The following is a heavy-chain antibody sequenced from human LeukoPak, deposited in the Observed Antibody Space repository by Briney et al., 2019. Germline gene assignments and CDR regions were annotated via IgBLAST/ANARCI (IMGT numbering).Heavy chain of an antibody. Sequence: SETLPLTCTVSGGTISSYYWSWIWQPPGKGLEWIGYIYYSGSTNYNPSLKSRVTISVDASKNQFSLKLSSVTAADTAVYYCARSLPAAGSRDWFDPWGQGTLVTVSS. CDR3: ARSLPAAGSRDWFDP. D-gene: IGHD2-2*01. CDR1: GGTISSYY. CDR2: IYYSGST. J-gene: IGHJ5*02. V-gene: IGHV4-59*12.